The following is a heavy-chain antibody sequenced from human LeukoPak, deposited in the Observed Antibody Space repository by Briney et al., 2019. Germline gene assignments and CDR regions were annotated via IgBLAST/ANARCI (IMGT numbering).Heavy chain of an antibody. Sequence: ASVEVSCKASGGTFSSYAISWVRQAPGQGLEWMGGIIPIFGTANYAQKFQGRVTITTDESTSTAYMELSSLRSEDTAVYYCARSAIVVVPSDYYYYMDVWGKGTTVTVSS. V-gene: IGHV1-69*05. J-gene: IGHJ6*03. D-gene: IGHD2-2*01. CDR2: IIPIFGTA. CDR3: ARSAIVVVPSDYYYYMDV. CDR1: GGTFSSYA.